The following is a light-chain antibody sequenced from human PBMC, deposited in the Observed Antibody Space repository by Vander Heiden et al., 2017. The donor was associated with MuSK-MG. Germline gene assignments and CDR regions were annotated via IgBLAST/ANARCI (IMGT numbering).Light chain of an antibody. J-gene: IGKJ4*01. CDR1: QSISAY. CDR3: QQTYNNPLT. CDR2: AAS. V-gene: IGKV1-39*01. Sequence: DIQMTQSPSSLSASVGDRVTITCRASQSISAYLNWYQQKPGTAPELLIFAASTLERGVPSRFSGSGSGTHFTLTISSLQPEDFGTYYCQQTYNNPLTFGGGTKVEIK.